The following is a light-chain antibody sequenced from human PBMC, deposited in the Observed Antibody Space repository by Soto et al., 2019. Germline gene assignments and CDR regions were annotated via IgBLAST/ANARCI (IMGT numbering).Light chain of an antibody. CDR1: ERISSNF. J-gene: IGKJ3*01. V-gene: IGKV3-20*01. CDR3: QQYGTSPFT. CDR2: GAS. Sequence: VLTQSPGTLSLSPGERATLSCMASERISSNFLAWYQQRPGQAPRLLIYGASTRASGIPDRFSGSGSGTDFALTISRLEPEDFAVFYCQQYGTSPFTFGPGTTVEIK.